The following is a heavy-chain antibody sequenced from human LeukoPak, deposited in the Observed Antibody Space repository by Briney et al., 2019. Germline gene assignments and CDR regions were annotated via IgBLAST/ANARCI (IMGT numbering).Heavy chain of an antibody. J-gene: IGHJ4*02. D-gene: IGHD3-22*01. CDR3: ARDYYDSSGYYPLFDY. V-gene: IGHV1-2*06. CDR2: INPNSGGT. CDR1: GYTFTGYY. Sequence: ASVKVSCEASGYTFTGYYMHWVRQAPGQGLEWMGRINPNSGGTNYAQKFQGRVTMTRDTSISTAYMELSRLRSDDTAVYYCARDYYDSSGYYPLFDYWGQGTLVTVSS.